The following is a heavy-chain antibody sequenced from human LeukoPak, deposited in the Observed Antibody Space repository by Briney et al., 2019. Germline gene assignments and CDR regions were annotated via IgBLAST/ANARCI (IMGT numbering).Heavy chain of an antibody. V-gene: IGHV3-21*01. CDR1: GFTFSSYS. CDR2: ISTSSSYI. D-gene: IGHD6-13*01. CDR3: ARAAIAAARIYYYMDV. Sequence: GGSLRLSCAASGFTFSSYSMNWVRQAPGKGLEGISFISTSSSYIHNADSVKGRFTISRDNAENSLYLQMNSLRAEDTAGYYCARAAIAAARIYYYMDVWGKGTTVTVSS. J-gene: IGHJ6*03.